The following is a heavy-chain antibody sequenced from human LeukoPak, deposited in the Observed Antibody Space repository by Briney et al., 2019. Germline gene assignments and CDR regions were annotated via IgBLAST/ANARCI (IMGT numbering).Heavy chain of an antibody. Sequence: PSQTLSLTCAVSGGSISSGGSYWSWIRQPPGKGLEWIGYIYYSGSTNYNPSLKSRVTISVDTSKNQFSLKLSSVTAADTAVYYCARHHPIAAADPFLDYWGQGTLVTVSS. CDR1: GGSISSGGSY. J-gene: IGHJ4*02. CDR2: IYYSGST. V-gene: IGHV4-61*08. D-gene: IGHD6-13*01. CDR3: ARHHPIAAADPFLDY.